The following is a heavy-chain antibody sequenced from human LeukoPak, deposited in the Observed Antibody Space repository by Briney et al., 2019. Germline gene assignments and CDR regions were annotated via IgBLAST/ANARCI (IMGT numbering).Heavy chain of an antibody. V-gene: IGHV4-34*01. CDR2: INHSGST. CDR3: ARDPSGYFNY. J-gene: IGHJ4*02. Sequence: SETLSLTCAVYGGSFSGYYWSWIRQPPGKGLEWIGEINHSGSTNYNPSLKSRVTISVDTSKNQFSLRLSSVTAANTAVYYCARDPSGYFNYWGQGTLATVSS. D-gene: IGHD3-22*01. CDR1: GGSFSGYY.